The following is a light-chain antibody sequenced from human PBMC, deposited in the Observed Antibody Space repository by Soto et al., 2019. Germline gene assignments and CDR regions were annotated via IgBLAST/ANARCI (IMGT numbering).Light chain of an antibody. CDR3: SSYTSSSTPFYV. Sequence: QSVLTQPASVSGSPGQSITISCTGTSSDVGGYNYVSWYQQHPGKAPKLMIYDVSHRPSGVSDRFPGSKSGNTASLTISGLQAEDEADYYCSSYTSSSTPFYVFGTGTKVTVL. V-gene: IGLV2-14*01. CDR2: DVS. CDR1: SSDVGGYNY. J-gene: IGLJ1*01.